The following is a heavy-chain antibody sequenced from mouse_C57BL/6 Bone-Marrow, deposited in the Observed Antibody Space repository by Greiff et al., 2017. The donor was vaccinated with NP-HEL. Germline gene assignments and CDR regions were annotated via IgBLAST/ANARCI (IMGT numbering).Heavy chain of an antibody. CDR1: GFSLTSYG. Sequence: VMLVESGPGLVQPSQSLSITCTVSGFSLTSYGVHWVRQSPGKGLEWLGVIWRGGSTDYNAAFMSRLSITKDNSKSQVFFKMNSLQADDTAIYYCAKNQAQGYYAMDYWGQGTSVTVSS. CDR2: IWRGGST. CDR3: AKNQAQGYYAMDY. J-gene: IGHJ4*01. V-gene: IGHV2-5*01. D-gene: IGHD3-2*02.